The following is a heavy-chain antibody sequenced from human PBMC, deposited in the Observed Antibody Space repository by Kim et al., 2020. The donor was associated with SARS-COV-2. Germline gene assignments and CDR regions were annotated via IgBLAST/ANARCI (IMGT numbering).Heavy chain of an antibody. Sequence: GGSLRLSCAASGFTFSSYWMHWVRQAPGKGLVWVSHINTDGSSTIYADAVKGRFTISRDNAKNTVYLQMNSLRAEDTAVYYCAREGVVAVAAGWSDPWGQGTLVTVSS. D-gene: IGHD2-15*01. CDR3: AREGVVAVAAGWSDP. CDR1: GFTFSSYW. J-gene: IGHJ5*02. V-gene: IGHV3-74*01. CDR2: INTDGSST.